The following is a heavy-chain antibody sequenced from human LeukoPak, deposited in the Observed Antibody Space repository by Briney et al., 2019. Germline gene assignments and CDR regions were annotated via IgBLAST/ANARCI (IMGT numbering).Heavy chain of an antibody. CDR1: EFTFNNYA. Sequence: PGGSLRLSCAASEFTFNNYAMHWVRQAPGKGLEWVALISYDGSNKYYADSVKGRFTISRENFKKTLYLQMRSLRSEDKAVYYCASGTTDIVVVPATLRNYYFDYWGQGTLVTVSS. CDR3: ASGTTDIVVVPATLRNYYFDY. D-gene: IGHD2-2*01. CDR2: ISYDGSNK. V-gene: IGHV3-30*03. J-gene: IGHJ4*02.